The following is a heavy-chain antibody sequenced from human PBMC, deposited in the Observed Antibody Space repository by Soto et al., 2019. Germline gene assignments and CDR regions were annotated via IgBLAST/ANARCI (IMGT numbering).Heavy chain of an antibody. D-gene: IGHD2-15*01. CDR3: AKGGVAAWSFDAFAI. CDR1: GFTFDDYA. V-gene: IGHV3-9*01. J-gene: IGHJ3*02. Sequence: SLRLSCAASGFTFDDYAMHWVRQAPGKGLEWVSGISWNSGSIGYADSVKGRFTISRDNAKNSLYLQMNSLRAEDTALYYCAKGGVAAWSFDAFAIWGQGTMVTVSS. CDR2: ISWNSGSI.